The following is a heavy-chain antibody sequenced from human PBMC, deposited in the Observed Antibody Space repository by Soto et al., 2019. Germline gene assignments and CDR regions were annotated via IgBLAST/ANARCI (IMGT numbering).Heavy chain of an antibody. CDR2: IYYSGST. CDR3: ARLYGDHGNYYYYYYMDV. Sequence: PSETLSLTCTVSGGSTSSYYWSWIRQPPGKGLEWIGYIYYSGSTNYNPSLKSRVTISVDTSKNQFSLKLSSVTAADTAVYYCARLYGDHGNYYYYYYMDVWGKGTTVTVS. CDR1: GGSTSSYY. J-gene: IGHJ6*03. D-gene: IGHD4-17*01. V-gene: IGHV4-59*01.